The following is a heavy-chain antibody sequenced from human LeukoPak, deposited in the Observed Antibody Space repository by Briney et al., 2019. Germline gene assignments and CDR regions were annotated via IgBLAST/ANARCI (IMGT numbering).Heavy chain of an antibody. J-gene: IGHJ4*02. CDR2: ISAYNGHT. CDR1: GYTFNRYG. V-gene: IGHV1-18*01. Sequence: ASVKVSCKASGYTFNRYGITWVRQAPGQGLEWMGWISAYNGHTDYAQKFQGRVTMTTDTSTSTAYMELRSLRSDDTAVYYCARDRPADYWGQGTLVTVSS. CDR3: ARDRPADY. D-gene: IGHD2-2*01.